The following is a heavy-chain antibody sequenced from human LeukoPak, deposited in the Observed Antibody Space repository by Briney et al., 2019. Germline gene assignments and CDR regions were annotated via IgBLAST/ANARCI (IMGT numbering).Heavy chain of an antibody. V-gene: IGHV4-59*01. J-gene: IGHJ4*02. Sequence: SETLSLTCTVSGGSISSYYWSWIRQPPGKGLEWIGYIYYSGSTNYNPSLKSRVTISVDTSKNQFSLKLSSVTAADTAVHYCARTDYGGNSGHFDYWGQGTLVTVSS. CDR1: GGSISSYY. CDR3: ARTDYGGNSGHFDY. D-gene: IGHD4-23*01. CDR2: IYYSGST.